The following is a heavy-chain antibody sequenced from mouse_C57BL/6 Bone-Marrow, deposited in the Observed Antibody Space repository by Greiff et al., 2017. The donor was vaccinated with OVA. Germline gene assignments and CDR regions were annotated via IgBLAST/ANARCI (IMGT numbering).Heavy chain of an antibody. D-gene: IGHD2-1*01. CDR1: GYTFTSYW. J-gene: IGHJ1*03. CDR3: ARGGLLYYGNYVWYFDV. V-gene: IGHV1-72*01. Sequence: KESCKASGYTFTSYWMHWVKQRPGRGLEWIGRIDPNSGGTKYNEKFKSKATLTVDKPSSTAYMQLSSLTSEDSAVYYCARGGLLYYGNYVWYFDVWGTGTTVTVSS. CDR2: IDPNSGGT.